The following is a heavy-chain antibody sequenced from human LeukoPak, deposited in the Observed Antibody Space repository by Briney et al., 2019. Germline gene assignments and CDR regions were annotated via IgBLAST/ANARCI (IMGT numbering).Heavy chain of an antibody. CDR3: ARVEEYSYSNALDY. CDR1: GYTFTSYY. Sequence: GASVKVSCKASGYTFTSYYMHWVRQAPGQGLEWMGWINPNSGGTNYAQKFQGRVTMTRDTSISTAYMELSRLRSDDTAVYYCARVEEYSYSNALDYWGQGTLVTVSS. CDR2: INPNSGGT. D-gene: IGHD5-18*01. J-gene: IGHJ4*02. V-gene: IGHV1-2*02.